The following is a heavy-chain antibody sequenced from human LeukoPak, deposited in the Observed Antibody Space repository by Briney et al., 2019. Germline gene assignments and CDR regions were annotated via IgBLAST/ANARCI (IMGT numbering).Heavy chain of an antibody. D-gene: IGHD1-14*01. J-gene: IGHJ4*02. V-gene: IGHV1-18*04. CDR2: ISAYNGNT. Sequence: ASVKVSCKASGYTFTSYYMHWVRQAPGQGLEWMGWISAYNGNTKYAQNLQGRVTMTTDTSTSTAYMELRSLRSDDTAVYFCALVTSAPGWGQGTLVTVSS. CDR3: ALVTSAPG. CDR1: GYTFTSYY.